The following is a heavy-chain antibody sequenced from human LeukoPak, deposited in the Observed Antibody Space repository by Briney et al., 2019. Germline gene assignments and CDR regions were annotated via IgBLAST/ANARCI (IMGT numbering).Heavy chain of an antibody. V-gene: IGHV3-21*01. Sequence: GGSLRLSCAASGFTFSTYSMNWVRQAPGKGLEWVSSISGSTSYIYYAESVKGRFTISRDNAKNSLYLQMNSLRAEDTAVYYCARGTLRRVQTYYYDSSGYWDDYWGQGTLVTVSS. D-gene: IGHD3-22*01. CDR3: ARGTLRRVQTYYYDSSGYWDDY. CDR1: GFTFSTYS. CDR2: ISGSTSYI. J-gene: IGHJ4*02.